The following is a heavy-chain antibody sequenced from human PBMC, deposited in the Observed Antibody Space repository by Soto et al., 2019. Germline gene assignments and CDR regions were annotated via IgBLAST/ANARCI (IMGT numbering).Heavy chain of an antibody. CDR3: ARDYDSSGYYRSHLDY. CDR1: GFTFSSYA. J-gene: IGHJ4*02. Sequence: GSLRLSCAASGFTFSSYAMSWVRQAPGKGLEWVSAISGSGGSTYYADSVKGRFTISRDNSKNTLYLQMNSLRAEDTAVYYCARDYDSSGYYRSHLDYWGQGTLVTVSS. D-gene: IGHD3-22*01. CDR2: ISGSGGST. V-gene: IGHV3-23*01.